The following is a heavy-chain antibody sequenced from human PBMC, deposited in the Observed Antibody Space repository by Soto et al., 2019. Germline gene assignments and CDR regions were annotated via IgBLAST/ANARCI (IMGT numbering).Heavy chain of an antibody. V-gene: IGHV3-21*01. CDR2: ISSSSRYI. Sequence: GGSLSLSCAASGFTFSTYSMNWVRQAPGKGLEWVSSISSSSRYIYYAYSVKGRFTISRDNAKNSLYLQMNSLRAEDTAIYYCARDKGGCSSTSCHSYRRDVWGQGITVTVSS. CDR1: GFTFSTYS. J-gene: IGHJ6*02. CDR3: ARDKGGCSSTSCHSYRRDV. D-gene: IGHD2-2*01.